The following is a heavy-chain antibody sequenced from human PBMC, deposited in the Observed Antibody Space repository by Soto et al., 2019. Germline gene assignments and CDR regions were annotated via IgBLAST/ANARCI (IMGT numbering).Heavy chain of an antibody. J-gene: IGHJ6*02. CDR2: ISAYNGNT. CDR3: VRVIKGESSSWYPSGLRYYYYGMDV. D-gene: IGHD6-13*01. Sequence: GASVKVSCKASGYTFTSYGISWVRQAPGQGLEWMGWISAYNGNTNYAQKLQGRVTMTTDTSTSTAYMELRSLRPDDTAVYYCVRVIKGESSSWYPSGLRYYYYGMDVWGQGTTVTVSS. V-gene: IGHV1-18*01. CDR1: GYTFTSYG.